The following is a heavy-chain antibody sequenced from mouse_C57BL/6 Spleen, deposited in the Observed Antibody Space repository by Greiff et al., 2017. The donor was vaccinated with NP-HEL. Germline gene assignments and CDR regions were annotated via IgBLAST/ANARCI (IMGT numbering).Heavy chain of an antibody. J-gene: IGHJ4*01. CDR3: ARNPWIYYGYDVGAMDY. D-gene: IGHD2-2*01. CDR1: GFTFTDYY. V-gene: IGHV7-3*01. Sequence: EVKVVESGGGLVQPGGSLSLSCAASGFTFTDYYMSWVRQPPGKALEWLGFIRNKANGYTTEYSASVKGRFTISRDNSQSILYLQMNALRAEDSATYYCARNPWIYYGYDVGAMDYWGQGTSVTVSS. CDR2: IRNKANGYTT.